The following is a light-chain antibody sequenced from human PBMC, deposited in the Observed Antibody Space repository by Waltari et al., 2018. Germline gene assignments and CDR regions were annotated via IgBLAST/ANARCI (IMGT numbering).Light chain of an antibody. CDR2: NTN. V-gene: IGLV7-43*01. CDR1: TGPVTSGFY. Sequence: QTVVTQEPSLTVSPGGTVTLTCTSNTGPVTSGFYPNWFQQKPGQPPRALIYNTNKRHPWTPARFSGSLLGGKAALTLSGVHPEDEADYYCLLYYGGSYVVFGGGTKLTVL. J-gene: IGLJ2*01. CDR3: LLYYGGSYVV.